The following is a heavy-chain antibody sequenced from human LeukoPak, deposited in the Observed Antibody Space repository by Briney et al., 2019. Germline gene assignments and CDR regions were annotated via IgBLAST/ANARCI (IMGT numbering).Heavy chain of an antibody. D-gene: IGHD3-22*01. CDR1: GVSISNYY. J-gene: IGHJ4*02. CDR3: ARHWRSFDSSGSYSFDY. V-gene: IGHV4-59*08. CDR2: ISNSGST. Sequence: PSETLSLTCTVSGVSISNYYWSWIRQPPGKGLEWIGYISNSGSTNDNPSLKRRVTISVDTSKNQFSLKLSPVTAADTAVYYCARHWRSFDSSGSYSFDYWGQGTLVTVTS.